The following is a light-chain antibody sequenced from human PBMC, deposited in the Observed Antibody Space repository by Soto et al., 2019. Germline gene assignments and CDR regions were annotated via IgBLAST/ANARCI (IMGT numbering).Light chain of an antibody. CDR2: GAS. V-gene: IGKV1-9*01. CDR1: QGIGSY. J-gene: IGKJ4*01. Sequence: DIQLTQSPYFLSASVGDRVTITCRASQGIGSYLAWYQQKPGKAPKLLISGASTLQSGDPSRFSGSGSGTEFTLTISSLQPEDFATYSCQQLHSWGVTFGGGTKVEIK. CDR3: QQLHSWGVT.